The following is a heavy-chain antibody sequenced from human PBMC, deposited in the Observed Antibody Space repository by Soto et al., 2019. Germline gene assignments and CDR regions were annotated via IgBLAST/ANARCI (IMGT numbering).Heavy chain of an antibody. CDR3: ARGVTLHDAFDI. CDR2: IIPIFGTA. D-gene: IGHD2-21*02. J-gene: IGHJ3*02. V-gene: IGHV1-69*13. CDR1: GGTFSSYA. Sequence: SVKVSCKASGGTFSSYAISWVRQAPGQGPEWMGGIIPIFGTANYAQKFQGRVTITADESTSTAYMELSSLRSEDTAVYYCARGVTLHDAFDIWGQGTMVTVSS.